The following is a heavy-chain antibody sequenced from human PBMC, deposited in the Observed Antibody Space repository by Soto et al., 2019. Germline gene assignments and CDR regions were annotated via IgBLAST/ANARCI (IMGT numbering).Heavy chain of an antibody. J-gene: IGHJ6*02. Sequence: GASVKVSCKASGYTFTGYYMHWVRQAPGQGLEWMGWINPNSGGTNYAQKFQGWVTMTRDTSISTAYMELSRLRSDDTAVYYCARDIHSIAAAGTNYYYGIDVWGQGTTVTVSS. D-gene: IGHD6-13*01. CDR2: INPNSGGT. CDR3: ARDIHSIAAAGTNYYYGIDV. V-gene: IGHV1-2*04. CDR1: GYTFTGYY.